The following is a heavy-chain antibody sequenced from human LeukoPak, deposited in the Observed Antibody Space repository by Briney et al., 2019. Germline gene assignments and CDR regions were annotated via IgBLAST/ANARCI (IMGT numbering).Heavy chain of an antibody. CDR1: GFTFSSYG. D-gene: IGHD3-22*01. CDR3: AKGAWPYYYDSSGYDY. J-gene: IGHJ4*02. Sequence: GRSLRLPCAASGFTFSSYGMHWVRQAPGKGLEWVAVISYDGSNKYYADSVKGRFTISRDNSKNTLYLQMNSLRAEDTAVYYCAKGAWPYYYDSSGYDYWGQGTLVTVSS. CDR2: ISYDGSNK. V-gene: IGHV3-30*18.